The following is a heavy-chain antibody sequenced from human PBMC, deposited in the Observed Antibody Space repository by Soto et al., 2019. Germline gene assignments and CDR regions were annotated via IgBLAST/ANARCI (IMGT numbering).Heavy chain of an antibody. CDR2: INPNSGGT. CDR1: GYTFTGYY. J-gene: IGHJ3*02. Sequence: ASVKVSCKASGYTFTGYYMHWVRPAPGQGLEWMGWINPNSGGTNYAQKFQGWVTMTRDTSISTAYMELSRLRSDDTAVYYCAREGRIGYCSGGSCPERNAFDIWGQGTMVTVSS. V-gene: IGHV1-2*04. CDR3: AREGRIGYCSGGSCPERNAFDI. D-gene: IGHD2-15*01.